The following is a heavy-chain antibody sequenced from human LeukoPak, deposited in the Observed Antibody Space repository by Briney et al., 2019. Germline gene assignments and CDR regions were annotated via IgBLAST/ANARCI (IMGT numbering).Heavy chain of an antibody. V-gene: IGHV3-30*18. CDR1: GFTFGSYC. D-gene: IGHD4-17*01. CDR3: ANDWHTVTNCDY. Sequence: PGGSLRLSCSASGFTFGSYCMHWVRQAPGKGLVWVAVISYDGRNKYYVDSVKGRFTISRDNSKNTLYLQMNSLRAEDTAVYYCANDWHTVTNCDYWGQGTLVTVSS. J-gene: IGHJ4*02. CDR2: ISYDGRNK.